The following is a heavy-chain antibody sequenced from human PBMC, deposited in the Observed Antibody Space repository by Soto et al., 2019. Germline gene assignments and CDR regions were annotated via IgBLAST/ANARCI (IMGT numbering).Heavy chain of an antibody. CDR3: ARHFFSGGSCYPRAELCFAP. V-gene: IGHV1-3*01. CDR1: GYTFTNYV. Sequence: ASVKVSCKASGYTFTNYVMHWVRQAPGQRLEWMGWINAGNGNTKYSQKFQGRVTITRDTSASTAYMELSSLRSEDTAVFYCARHFFSGGSCYPRAELCFAPWGQGTLVTVSS. J-gene: IGHJ5*02. D-gene: IGHD2-15*01. CDR2: INAGNGNT.